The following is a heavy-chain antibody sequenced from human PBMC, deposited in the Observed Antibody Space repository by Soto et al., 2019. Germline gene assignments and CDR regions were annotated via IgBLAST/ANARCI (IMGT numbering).Heavy chain of an antibody. Sequence: QVQLVESGGGVVQPGRSPRLSCAASGFTFSSYGMHWVRQAPGKGLEWVAVISYDGSNKYYADSVKGRFTISRDNSKNTLYLQMNSLRAEDTAVYYCAKDLPPYSGRYYFSYGMDVWGQGTTVTVSS. CDR1: GFTFSSYG. J-gene: IGHJ6*02. V-gene: IGHV3-30*18. CDR2: ISYDGSNK. CDR3: AKDLPPYSGRYYFSYGMDV. D-gene: IGHD1-26*01.